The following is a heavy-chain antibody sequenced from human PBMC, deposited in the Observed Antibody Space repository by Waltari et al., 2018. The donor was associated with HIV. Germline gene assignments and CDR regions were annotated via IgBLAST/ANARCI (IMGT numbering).Heavy chain of an antibody. Sequence: QVQLVQSGAEVKKPGASVKVSCKASGYTFSSYAIHWVRQAPGQRLEWRGWINAGNGNTKNSQKFQGRFTITRDTSASTAYMELSSLTSEDTAVYYCAAGYSSGPKTFDYWGQGTLVTVSS. CDR1: GYTFSSYA. D-gene: IGHD6-19*01. J-gene: IGHJ4*02. CDR3: AAGYSSGPKTFDY. CDR2: INAGNGNT. V-gene: IGHV1-3*01.